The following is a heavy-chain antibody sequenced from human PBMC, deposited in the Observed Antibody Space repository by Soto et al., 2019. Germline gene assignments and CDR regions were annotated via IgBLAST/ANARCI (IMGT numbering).Heavy chain of an antibody. CDR2: IKQDGSKK. CDR3: ARDRELEASYYGMDV. V-gene: IGHV3-7*03. J-gene: IGHJ6*02. D-gene: IGHD1-7*01. CDR1: GFTFNSYG. Sequence: GGSLRLSCSASGFTFNSYGMNGVRQAPGKGLKWVANIKQDGSKKYYVDSGKGRFTISRENTNKSLYLQMNSLRAEDTAVYYCARDRELEASYYGMDVWGQGTTVTVSS.